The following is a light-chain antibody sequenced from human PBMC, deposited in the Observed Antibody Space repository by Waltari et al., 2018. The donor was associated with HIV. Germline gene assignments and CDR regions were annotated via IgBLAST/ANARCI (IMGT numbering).Light chain of an antibody. CDR1: QSVLFSSNNKNY. V-gene: IGKV4-1*01. CDR3: QQYYSTPHT. J-gene: IGKJ2*01. Sequence: DIVMSQSPDSLAVSLGERATINCKSSQSVLFSSNNKNYLAWYQQKPGEPPKLLISWASTREFGVPDRFSGSGSGTDFTLTISSLQAEDVAVYYCQQYYSTPHTFGQGTKLEIK. CDR2: WAS.